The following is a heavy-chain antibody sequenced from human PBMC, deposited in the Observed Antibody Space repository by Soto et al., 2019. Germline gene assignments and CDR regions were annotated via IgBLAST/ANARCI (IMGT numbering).Heavy chain of an antibody. V-gene: IGHV5-10-1*01. CDR3: ARDETHLAGVYYYYGMDV. Sequence: GESLKISCKGSGYSFTSYWISWVRQMPGKGLEWMGRIDPSDSYTDYSPSFQGHVTISADKSISTAYLQWSSLKASDTAMYYCARDETHLAGVYYYYGMDVWGQGTTVTVSS. J-gene: IGHJ6*02. CDR2: IDPSDSYT. CDR1: GYSFTSYW. D-gene: IGHD3-10*01.